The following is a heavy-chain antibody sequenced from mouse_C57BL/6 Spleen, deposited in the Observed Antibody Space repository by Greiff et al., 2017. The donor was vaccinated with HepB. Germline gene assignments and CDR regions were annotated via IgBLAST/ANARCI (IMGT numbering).Heavy chain of an antibody. CDR3: ARRKNSNYAMDY. J-gene: IGHJ4*01. CDR1: GFTFSDYG. CDR2: ISSGSSTI. V-gene: IGHV5-17*01. D-gene: IGHD2-5*01. Sequence: EVKLVESGGGLVKPGGSPKLSCAASGFTFSDYGMHWVRQAPEKGLEWVAYISSGSSTIYYADTVKGRFTISRDNAKNTLFLQMTSLRSEDTAMYYCARRKNSNYAMDYWGQGTSVTVSS.